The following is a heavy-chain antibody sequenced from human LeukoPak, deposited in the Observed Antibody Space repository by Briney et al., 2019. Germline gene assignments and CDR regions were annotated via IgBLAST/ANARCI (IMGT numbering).Heavy chain of an antibody. CDR3: AKDSRGLSYYASGSYGDY. Sequence: GGSLRLSCAASGFTFSSYEMNWVRQAPGKGLEWVSYISSSGSTIYYADSVKGRFTISRDNAKNSLYLQMNSLRAEDTAVYYCAKDSRGLSYYASGSYGDYWGQGTLVTVSS. CDR2: ISSSGSTI. V-gene: IGHV3-48*03. J-gene: IGHJ4*02. CDR1: GFTFSSYE. D-gene: IGHD3-10*01.